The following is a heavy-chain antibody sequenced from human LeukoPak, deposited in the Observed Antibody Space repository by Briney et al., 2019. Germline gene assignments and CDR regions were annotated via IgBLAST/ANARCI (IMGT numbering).Heavy chain of an antibody. CDR2: IYDSGST. V-gene: IGHV4-59*01. D-gene: IGHD3-10*01. J-gene: IGHJ6*03. CDR3: ARRGITMVRGVPYLNPSYMDV. CDR1: GGSISSYY. Sequence: LSLTCPVTGGSISSYYWSGMRQPPGKGVEGIGYIYDSGSTYYNPSMKRRVTISVDNSKKQFCMQVSSVTAADTAVYYCARRGITMVRGVPYLNPSYMDVWGKGTTVTVSS.